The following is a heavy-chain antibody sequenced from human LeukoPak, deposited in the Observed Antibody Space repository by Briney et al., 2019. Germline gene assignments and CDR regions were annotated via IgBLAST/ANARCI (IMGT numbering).Heavy chain of an antibody. CDR1: GFTVSSNY. Sequence: GGSLRLSCAASGFTVSSNYMIWVRQAPGKGLEWVSVIYSGGSTYYAESVKGRFTISRENSKNQLYLQMNSLRAEDTAVYYCARALLPTIYYYMVVWGKGTTVTVSS. D-gene: IGHD5-12*01. V-gene: IGHV3-53*01. CDR2: IYSGGST. J-gene: IGHJ6*03. CDR3: ARALLPTIYYYMVV.